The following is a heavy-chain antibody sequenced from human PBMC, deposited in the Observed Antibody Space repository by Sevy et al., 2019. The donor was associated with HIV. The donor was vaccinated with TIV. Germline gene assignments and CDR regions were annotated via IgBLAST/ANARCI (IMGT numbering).Heavy chain of an antibody. CDR3: AKGDSTFYGMDV. V-gene: IGHV3-23*01. Sequence: GGSLRFSCAASGFTFGTYAMNWVRQAPGKGLEWVSAISGSGGSTYNADSLKGRFTISRDNSKNTLYLQMNSLRAEDTAIYYCAKGDSTFYGMDVWGRGTTVTVSS. D-gene: IGHD6-13*01. CDR2: ISGSGGST. CDR1: GFTFGTYA. J-gene: IGHJ6*02.